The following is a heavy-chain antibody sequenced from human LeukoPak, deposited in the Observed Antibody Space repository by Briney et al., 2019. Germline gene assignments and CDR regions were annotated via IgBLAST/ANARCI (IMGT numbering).Heavy chain of an antibody. CDR2: ISSSNSPI. CDR1: GFTFSSYS. D-gene: IGHD5/OR15-5a*01. V-gene: IGHV3-48*01. CDR3: AKLNLRPGDY. J-gene: IGHJ4*02. Sequence: PGGSLRLSCVASGFTFSSYSMNWVRQAPGKGLEWVSYISSSNSPIYYADSLRGRFTISRDNAKNSLFLQMNSLRVEDTAVYYCAKLNLRPGDYWGQGTLVTVSS.